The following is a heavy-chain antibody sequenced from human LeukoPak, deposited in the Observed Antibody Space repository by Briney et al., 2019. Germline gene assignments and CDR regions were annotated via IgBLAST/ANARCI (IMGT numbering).Heavy chain of an antibody. CDR1: GGSISSGGYY. CDR2: IYYSGST. D-gene: IGHD3-9*01. CDR3: ARGDFDWLLSLWDAFDI. V-gene: IGHV4-31*03. J-gene: IGHJ3*02. Sequence: KSSETLSLTCTVSGGSISSGGYYWSWIRQHPGKGLEWIGYIYYSGSTYYNPSLKSRVTISVDTSKNQFSLKLSSLTAADTAVYYCARGDFDWLLSLWDAFDIWGQGTMVTVSS.